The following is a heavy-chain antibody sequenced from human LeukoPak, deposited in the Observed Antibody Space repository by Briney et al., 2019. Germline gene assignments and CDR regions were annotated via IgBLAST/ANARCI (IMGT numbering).Heavy chain of an antibody. Sequence: PSETLSLTCTVSGGSISSYYWSWIRQPPGKGLEWIGYIYYSGSTNYNPSLKSRVTISVDTSKNQFSLELSSVTAADTAVYYCARFLAADWFDPWGQGTLVTVSS. D-gene: IGHD3-3*01. V-gene: IGHV4-59*01. CDR3: ARFLAADWFDP. CDR2: IYYSGST. CDR1: GGSISSYY. J-gene: IGHJ5*02.